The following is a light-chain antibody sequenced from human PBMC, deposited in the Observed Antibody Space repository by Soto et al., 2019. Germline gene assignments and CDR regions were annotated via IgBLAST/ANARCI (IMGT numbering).Light chain of an antibody. CDR1: QSVSSTY. CDR3: QQYGSSPHT. Sequence: EIVLTQSPGTLSLSPGERATLSCRASQSVSSTYLAWYQQKPGQAPRLLIYGASIRATGVPDRFSVSGSGTDFTLTISRLEPEDFAVYYCQQYGSSPHTFGQGTKLEIK. J-gene: IGKJ2*01. V-gene: IGKV3-20*01. CDR2: GAS.